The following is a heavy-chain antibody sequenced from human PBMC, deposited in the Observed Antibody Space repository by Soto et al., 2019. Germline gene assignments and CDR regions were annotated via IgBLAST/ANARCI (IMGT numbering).Heavy chain of an antibody. CDR3: AIRQQEVRYFGP. D-gene: IGHD1-1*01. CDR2: ISNDGSRT. CDR1: GFSFSDYG. J-gene: IGHJ5*02. V-gene: IGHV3-23*01. Sequence: PVGSLRLSCVTSGFSFSDYGMGWVRRAPGKGLEWVSGISNDGSRTYYADAVKGRFSISRDNSKSTVYLQMNGLRHDDTAVFYCAIRQQEVRYFGPWGQGTLVTVSS.